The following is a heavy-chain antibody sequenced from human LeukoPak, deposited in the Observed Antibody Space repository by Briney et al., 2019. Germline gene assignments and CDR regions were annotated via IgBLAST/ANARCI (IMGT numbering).Heavy chain of an antibody. Sequence: GGSLRLSCAASGFTFSSSGMHWVRQAPGKGLEWVAVIWYDGSNKYYAESVKGRLTISRDNSKNTLFLQMNSLRADDTAVYYCARTIAVAGPYYFDYWGQGTLVTVSS. J-gene: IGHJ4*02. D-gene: IGHD6-19*01. CDR1: GFTFSSSG. CDR3: ARTIAVAGPYYFDY. CDR2: IWYDGSNK. V-gene: IGHV3-33*08.